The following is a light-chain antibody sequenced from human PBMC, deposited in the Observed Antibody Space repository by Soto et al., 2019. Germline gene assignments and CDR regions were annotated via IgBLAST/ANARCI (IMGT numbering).Light chain of an antibody. CDR2: EVS. V-gene: IGLV2-14*01. CDR3: SSYTSSNTLV. J-gene: IGLJ2*01. CDR1: SSDVGAYNY. Sequence: QSALTQPASVSGSPGQSITISCTGTSSDVGAYNYVSWYQQHPGKAPKLMIFEVSDRPSGVSNRFSGSKSGNTASLTISGLHAEDAADYYCSSYTSSNTLVFGGGTKLTVL.